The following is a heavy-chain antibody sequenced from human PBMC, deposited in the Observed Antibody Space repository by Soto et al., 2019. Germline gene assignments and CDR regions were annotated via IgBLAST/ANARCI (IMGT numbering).Heavy chain of an antibody. CDR3: ATPIAARQSSVWYFEL. Sequence: EVQLVESGGGLVKPGGSLRLSCAASGFTFSNAWMNWVRQAPGKGLEWVGRIKSKTDGGTTDYAAPVKGTFTISRDDSKNTLYLQMNSLKTEDTAVYYCATPIAARQSSVWYFELWGRGTLVTVSS. CDR2: IKSKTDGGTT. CDR1: GFTFSNAW. V-gene: IGHV3-15*07. D-gene: IGHD6-6*01. J-gene: IGHJ2*01.